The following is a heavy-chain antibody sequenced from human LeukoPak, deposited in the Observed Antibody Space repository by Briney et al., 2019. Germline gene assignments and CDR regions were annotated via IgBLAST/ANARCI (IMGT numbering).Heavy chain of an antibody. D-gene: IGHD1-26*01. CDR2: IYYSGST. J-gene: IGHJ4*02. CDR1: GGAITGYY. V-gene: IGHV4-59*01. CDR3: ARGSGITGGGIDY. Sequence: SETLSLTCTVSGGAITGYYWSWIRQPPGKGLEWIGYIYYSGSTNYNPSLKSRVTISVDTSKNQFSLKLSSVTAADTAVYYCARGSGITGGGIDYWGQGTLVTVSS.